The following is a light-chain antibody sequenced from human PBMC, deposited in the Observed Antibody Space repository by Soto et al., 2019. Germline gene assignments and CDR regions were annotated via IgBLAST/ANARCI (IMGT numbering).Light chain of an antibody. Sequence: DIHLTQSPSSLSASVGDRVTITRRASQGISSYLAWYEQKPGKVPKLLIYAASTLQSGVPSRFSGSGSGTDFTLTINSLQPEDVATYYCQKYNSAPWTFGQGTKVEIK. V-gene: IGKV1-27*01. CDR2: AAS. J-gene: IGKJ1*01. CDR1: QGISSY. CDR3: QKYNSAPWT.